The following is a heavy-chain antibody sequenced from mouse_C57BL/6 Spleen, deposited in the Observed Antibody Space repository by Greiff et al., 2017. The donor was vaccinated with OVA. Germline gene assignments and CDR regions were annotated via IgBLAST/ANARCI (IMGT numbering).Heavy chain of an antibody. CDR1: GYAFTNYL. CDR2: INPGSGGT. CDR3: ARWAGTHFDY. D-gene: IGHD4-1*01. V-gene: IGHV1-54*01. Sequence: QVQLQQSGAELVRPGTSVKVSCKASGYAFTNYLIEWVKQRPGQGLEWIGVINPGSGGTNYNEKFKGKATLTADKSSITAYMQLSSLTSEDSAVYFCARWAGTHFDYWGQGTTLTVSS. J-gene: IGHJ2*01.